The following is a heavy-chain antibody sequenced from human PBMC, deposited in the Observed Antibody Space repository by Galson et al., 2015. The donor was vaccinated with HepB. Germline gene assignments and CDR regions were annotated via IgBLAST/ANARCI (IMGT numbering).Heavy chain of an antibody. CDR1: GFIVSSNY. Sequence: SLRLSCAVSGFIVSSNYMNWVRQAPGKGLEWVSVIYSGGSTYFADSVKGRFTISRDDSKNTLYLQMNSLRAEDTAVYYCARDDGRGGPFDYWGQGTRVSVSS. D-gene: IGHD1-26*01. CDR3: ARDDGRGGPFDY. J-gene: IGHJ4*02. CDR2: IYSGGST. V-gene: IGHV3-53*01.